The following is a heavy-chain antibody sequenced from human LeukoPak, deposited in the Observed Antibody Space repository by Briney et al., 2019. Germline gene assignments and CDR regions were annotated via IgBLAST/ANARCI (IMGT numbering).Heavy chain of an antibody. CDR2: ISYDGSNK. Sequence: GGSLRLSCAASGFTFSSYAMHWVRQAPGKGPEWVAVISYDGSNKYYADSVKGRFTISRDNSKNTLYLQMNSLRAEDTAVYYCARAYYYDSSGIYWGQGTLVTVSS. J-gene: IGHJ4*02. D-gene: IGHD3-22*01. V-gene: IGHV3-30*04. CDR3: ARAYYYDSSGIY. CDR1: GFTFSSYA.